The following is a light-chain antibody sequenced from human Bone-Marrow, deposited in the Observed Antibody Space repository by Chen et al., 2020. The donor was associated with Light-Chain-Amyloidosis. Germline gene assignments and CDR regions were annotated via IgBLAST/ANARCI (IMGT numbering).Light chain of an antibody. Sequence: SYELTQPPSVSVSPGQTARITCSGDDLPTKYAYWYQHKPGQAPVLVIHRDTEGPSGMSERFSGSSSGTAATLTISGVQAEDEDDYNCQSADSSGTYEVIFGGGTKLTVL. CDR1: DLPTKY. J-gene: IGLJ2*01. CDR3: QSADSSGTYEVI. V-gene: IGLV3-25*03. CDR2: RDT.